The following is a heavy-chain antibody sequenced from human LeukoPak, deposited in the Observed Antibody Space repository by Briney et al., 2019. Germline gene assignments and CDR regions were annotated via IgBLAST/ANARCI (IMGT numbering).Heavy chain of an antibody. V-gene: IGHV3-49*04. CDR3: TRGPIKLWLYYRTDV. CDR2: IRSKDYGGTT. CDR1: ELTFCDNA. D-gene: IGHD5-18*01. J-gene: IGHJ6*02. Sequence: GGSLRLSCTASELTFCDNAMRWVPQAPGKGLEGVGYIRSKDYGGTTEYAATVKGRFTISRDDSKRIANLQMNSLKTEDTAGYYCTRGPIKLWLYYRTDVWGQGTTVIVSS.